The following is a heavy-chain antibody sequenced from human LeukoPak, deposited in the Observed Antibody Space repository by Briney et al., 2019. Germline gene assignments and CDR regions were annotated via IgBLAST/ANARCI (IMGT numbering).Heavy chain of an antibody. CDR2: INPSAGST. Sequence: ASVKVSCKASGYTFTSYYIHWVRQAPGQGLEWMGIINPSAGSTTFAQDFQGRVTMTRDMSKSTVYMELSSLRSEDTAIYYCASRVTANSVFDYWGQGTLVTVSS. J-gene: IGHJ4*02. CDR3: ASRVTANSVFDY. CDR1: GYTFTSYY. V-gene: IGHV1-46*01. D-gene: IGHD2-21*02.